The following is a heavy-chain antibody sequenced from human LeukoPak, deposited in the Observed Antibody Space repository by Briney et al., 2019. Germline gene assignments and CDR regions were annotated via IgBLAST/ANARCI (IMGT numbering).Heavy chain of an antibody. CDR2: INPNSGGT. CDR3: ARVVAGNWFDP. D-gene: IGHD6-19*01. J-gene: IGHJ5*02. V-gene: IGHV1-2*02. Sequence: GASVKVSCKASGYTFTGYYMHWVRQAPGQGLEWMGWINPNSGGTNYAQKFQGRVTMTRDTSITTAYMELRRLRSDDTAVYYRARVVAGNWFDPWGQGTLVTVSS. CDR1: GYTFTGYY.